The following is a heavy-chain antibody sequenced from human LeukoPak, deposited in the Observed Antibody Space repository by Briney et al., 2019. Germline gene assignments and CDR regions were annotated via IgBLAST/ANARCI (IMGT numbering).Heavy chain of an antibody. Sequence: ASVKVSCKASGYTFTIYAMHWVRQAPGQRLEWMGWINAGNGNTKYSQKFQDRVTITRDRSMSTAYMELSSLRSEDTAMYYCATGQDSSGYADYWGQGTLVTVSS. CDR2: INAGNGNT. CDR1: GYTFTIYA. CDR3: ATGQDSSGYADY. J-gene: IGHJ4*02. D-gene: IGHD3-22*01. V-gene: IGHV1-3*01.